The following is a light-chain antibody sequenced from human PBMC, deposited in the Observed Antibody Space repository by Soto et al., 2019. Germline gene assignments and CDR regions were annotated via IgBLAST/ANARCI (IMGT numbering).Light chain of an antibody. CDR2: DVD. V-gene: IGLV2-11*01. CDR1: STYVGAYNF. J-gene: IGLJ3*02. CDR3: FSYAGSPWL. Sequence: QSVLTQPRSVSGSPGQSVTISCTGTSTYVGAYNFISWYQQHPGKAPEVMIYDVDNRASGVPDRFSGSKSGNTASLTISGLQADDEADYYCFSYAGSPWLFVGGTQLTVL.